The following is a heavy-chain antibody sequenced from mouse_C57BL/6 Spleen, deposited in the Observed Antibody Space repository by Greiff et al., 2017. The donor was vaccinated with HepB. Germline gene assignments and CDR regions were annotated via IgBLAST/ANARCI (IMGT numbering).Heavy chain of an antibody. Sequence: QVQLQQPGAELVKPGASVKLSCKASGYTFTSYWMHWVKQRPGQGLEWIGMIHPNSGSTNYNEKFKSKATLTVDKSSSTAYMQLSSLTSEDSAVYYCARSSYSYYSNYWYFDVWGTETTVTVSS. CDR3: ARSSYSYYSNYWYFDV. V-gene: IGHV1-64*01. D-gene: IGHD2-5*01. CDR2: IHPNSGST. CDR1: GYTFTSYW. J-gene: IGHJ1*03.